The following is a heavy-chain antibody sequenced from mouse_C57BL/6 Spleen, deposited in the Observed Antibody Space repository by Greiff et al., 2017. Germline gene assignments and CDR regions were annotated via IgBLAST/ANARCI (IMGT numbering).Heavy chain of an antibody. CDR3: ARGDGNFAY. J-gene: IGHJ3*01. Sequence: EVQVVESEGGLVQPGSSMKLSCTASGFTFSDYYMAWVRQVPEKGLEWVANINYDGSSTYYLDSLKSRFIISRDNAKNILYLQMSSLKSEDTATYYCARGDGNFAYWGQGTLVTVSA. D-gene: IGHD2-1*01. CDR1: GFTFSDYY. V-gene: IGHV5-16*01. CDR2: INYDGSST.